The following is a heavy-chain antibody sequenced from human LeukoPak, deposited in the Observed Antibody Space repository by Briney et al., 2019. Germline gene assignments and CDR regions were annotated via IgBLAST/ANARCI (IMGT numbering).Heavy chain of an antibody. Sequence: SETLSLTCAVYGGSFSGYYWSWIRQPPGKGLEWIGEINHSGSTNYNPSLKSRVTISVDTSKNQFSLKLSSVTAADTAVYYCARRRLRHFDWLSPANYYYYYMDVWGKGTTVTISS. CDR2: INHSGST. J-gene: IGHJ6*03. D-gene: IGHD3-9*01. CDR3: ARRRLRHFDWLSPANYYYYYMDV. CDR1: GGSFSGYY. V-gene: IGHV4-34*01.